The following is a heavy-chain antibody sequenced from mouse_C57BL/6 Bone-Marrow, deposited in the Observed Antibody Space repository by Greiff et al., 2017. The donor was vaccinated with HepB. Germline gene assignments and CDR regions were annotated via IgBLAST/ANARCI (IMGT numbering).Heavy chain of an antibody. CDR1: GFSLTSYG. CDR2: IWRGGST. Sequence: VQLKESGPGLVQPSQSLSITCTVSGFSLTSYGIHWVRQSPGKGLEWLGVIWRGGSTDYNAAFMSRLSITKDNSKSQVFFKMNSLQADDTAIYYCAKNFRGSNYPYWYVEVWGTGTTVTVSS. D-gene: IGHD2-5*01. V-gene: IGHV2-5*01. CDR3: AKNFRGSNYPYWYVEV. J-gene: IGHJ1*03.